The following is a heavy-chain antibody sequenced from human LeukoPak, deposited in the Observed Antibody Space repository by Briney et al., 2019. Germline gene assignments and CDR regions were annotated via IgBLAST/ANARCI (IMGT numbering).Heavy chain of an antibody. Sequence: GASVRVSCKASGYTFTSHYMHWVRQAPGQGLEWMGWINPNSGGTNYAQRFQGRVTMTRDTSSSTAYMELSRLRSDDTAMFYCASTTGLDDWGQGTLVTVSS. V-gene: IGHV1-2*02. D-gene: IGHD1-1*01. CDR3: ASTTGLDD. J-gene: IGHJ4*02. CDR2: INPNSGGT. CDR1: GYTFTSHY.